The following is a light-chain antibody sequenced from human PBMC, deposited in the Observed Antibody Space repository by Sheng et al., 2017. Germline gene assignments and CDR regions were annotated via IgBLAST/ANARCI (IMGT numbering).Light chain of an antibody. CDR2: GAS. Sequence: KVMTQSPATLSVSPGERATLPCRASQSVGSNLAWYQHKPGQTPRLLIYGASRRATGIPARFSGSGSGTEFTLTISNLQSEDFAVYYCQQYDSWPLTFGGGTKVEIK. CDR3: QQYDSWPLT. V-gene: IGKV3-15*01. J-gene: IGKJ4*01. CDR1: QSVGSN.